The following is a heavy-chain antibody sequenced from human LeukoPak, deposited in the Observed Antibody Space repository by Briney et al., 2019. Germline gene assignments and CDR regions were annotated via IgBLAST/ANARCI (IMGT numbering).Heavy chain of an antibody. CDR3: ARLAHYSGYGSDAYDI. J-gene: IGHJ3*02. CDR1: GFTFSQYW. V-gene: IGHV3-7*01. D-gene: IGHD5-12*01. Sequence: GGSLRLSCAASGFTFSQYWMSWVRQAPGKGLEWVANIKHDGSEKQDGSEKNYVDSVKGRFTISRDNAKNSLYLQMSSLRAEETAVFYCARLAHYSGYGSDAYDIWGQGTTVTVSS. CDR2: IKHDGSEKQDGSEK.